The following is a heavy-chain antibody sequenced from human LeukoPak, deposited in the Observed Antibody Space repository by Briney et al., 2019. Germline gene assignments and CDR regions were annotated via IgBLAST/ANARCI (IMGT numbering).Heavy chain of an antibody. CDR1: GGTFSSYA. D-gene: IGHD3-9*01. CDR3: ARGPRYYDILTGYYDYYYYYYMDV. CDR2: IIPIFGTA. J-gene: IGHJ6*03. Sequence: GASVKVSCKASGGTFSSYAISWVRQAPGQGLEWMGGIIPIFGTANYAQKFQGRVTITTDESTSTAYMELSSLRSEDTAVYYCARGPRYYDILTGYYDYYYYYYMDVWGKGTTVTVSS. V-gene: IGHV1-69*05.